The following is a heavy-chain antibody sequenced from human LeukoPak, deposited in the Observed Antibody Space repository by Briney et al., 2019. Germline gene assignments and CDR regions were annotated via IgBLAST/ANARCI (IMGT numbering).Heavy chain of an antibody. CDR1: GFTFSSYG. CDR2: ISYDGSNK. Sequence: GGSLRLSCAASGFTFSSYGMHWVRQAPGKGLEWVAVISYDGSNKYYADSVKGRFTISSDNAKNSLYLQMNSLRAEDTAVYYCARVRGNTYYDFWSAAPFDYWGQGTLVTVSS. CDR3: ARVRGNTYYDFWSAAPFDY. V-gene: IGHV3-30*03. D-gene: IGHD3-3*01. J-gene: IGHJ4*02.